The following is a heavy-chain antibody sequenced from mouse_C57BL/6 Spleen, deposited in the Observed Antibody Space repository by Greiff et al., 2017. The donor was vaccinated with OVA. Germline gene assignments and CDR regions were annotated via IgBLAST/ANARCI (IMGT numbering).Heavy chain of an antibody. CDR3: ASGGYDYDGFAY. CDR2: IDPSDSYT. D-gene: IGHD2-4*01. CDR1: GYTFTSYW. Sequence: QVQLQQPGAELVMPGASVKLSCKASGYTFTSYWMHWVKQRPGQGLEWIGEIDPSDSYTNYNQKFKGKSTLTVDKSSSTAYMQLRSLTSEDSAVYYCASGGYDYDGFAYWGQGTLVTVSA. V-gene: IGHV1-69*01. J-gene: IGHJ3*01.